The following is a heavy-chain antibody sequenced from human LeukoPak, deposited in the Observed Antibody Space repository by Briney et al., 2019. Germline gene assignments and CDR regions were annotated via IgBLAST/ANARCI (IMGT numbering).Heavy chain of an antibody. CDR1: GFTFSSYA. D-gene: IGHD3-22*01. V-gene: IGHV3-23*01. CDR2: ISGSGGST. Sequence: GGSLRLSCAASGFTFSSYAMSWVRQAPGKGLEWVSAISGSGGSTYYADSVEGRFTISRDNSKNTLYLQMNSLRAEDTAVYYCASPGHYYDSSGYYNYWGQGTLVTVSS. J-gene: IGHJ4*02. CDR3: ASPGHYYDSSGYYNY.